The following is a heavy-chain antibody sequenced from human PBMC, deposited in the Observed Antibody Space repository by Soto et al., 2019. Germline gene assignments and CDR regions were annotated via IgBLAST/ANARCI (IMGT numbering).Heavy chain of an antibody. CDR2: INPNSGGT. Sequence: QVQLVQSGAEVKKPGASVKVSCKASGYTFTGYYMHWVRQAPGQGLEWMGWINPNSGGTNYAQKFQGWVTMTRDTAISTAYMELSRLRSDDTAVYYCARGKRITIFGVVTLVGDIWGQGTMVTVSS. J-gene: IGHJ3*02. CDR1: GYTFTGYY. D-gene: IGHD3-3*01. CDR3: ARGKRITIFGVVTLVGDI. V-gene: IGHV1-2*04.